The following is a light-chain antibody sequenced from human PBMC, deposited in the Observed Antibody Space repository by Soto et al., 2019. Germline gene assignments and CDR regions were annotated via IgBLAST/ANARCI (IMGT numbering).Light chain of an antibody. CDR1: SSDVGGYNH. V-gene: IGLV2-14*01. CDR2: EVT. J-gene: IGLJ2*01. Sequence: QSALTQPASVSESPGQSITISCTGTSSDVGGYNHVSWYRQHPGEAPKLMIYEVTNRPSGVSDRFSGSKSGNTASLTISGLQAEDEADYYCSSYTSSSTLVFGGGTKLTVL. CDR3: SSYTSSSTLV.